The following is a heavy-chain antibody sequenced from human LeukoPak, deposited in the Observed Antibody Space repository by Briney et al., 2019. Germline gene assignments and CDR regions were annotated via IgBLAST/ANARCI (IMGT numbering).Heavy chain of an antibody. Sequence: PSQTLSLTCTVSGGSISSSSYYWGWIRQPPGKGLGWVGSIYYGGRTYYNPSRKSRVTLSVDTSNNQFSLKPSSVPPAHPAVYYCARPASMGGYGANWDYWGQGTLGTVSS. CDR2: IYYGGRT. V-gene: IGHV4-39*01. CDR1: GGSISSSSYY. D-gene: IGHD4-23*01. J-gene: IGHJ4*02. CDR3: ARPASMGGYGANWDY.